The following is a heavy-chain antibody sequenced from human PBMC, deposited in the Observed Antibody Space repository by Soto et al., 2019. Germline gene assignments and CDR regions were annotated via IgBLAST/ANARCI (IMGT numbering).Heavy chain of an antibody. J-gene: IGHJ5*02. D-gene: IGHD2-2*02. CDR1: GFTFSSYA. CDR3: AKDQWAYSGYCSSTSCYTSTFDP. V-gene: IGHV3-23*01. CDR2: ISGSGGST. Sequence: PGGSLRLSCAASGFTFSSYAMSWVRQAPGKXLEWVSAISGSGGSTYYADSVKGRFTISRDNSKNTLYLQMNSLRAEDTAVYYCAKDQWAYSGYCSSTSCYTSTFDPWGQGTLVTVSS.